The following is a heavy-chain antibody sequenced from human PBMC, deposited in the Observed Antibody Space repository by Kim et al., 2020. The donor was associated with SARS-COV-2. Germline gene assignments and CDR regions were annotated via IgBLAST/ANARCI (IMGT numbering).Heavy chain of an antibody. CDR2: IYPGDSGT. V-gene: IGHV5-51*01. J-gene: IGHJ4*02. Sequence: GESLKISCKGSGYSFTTYWIGWVRQMPGKGLEWMGIIYPGDSGTRYSPSFQGQVTMSADKSITTAYLQWGSLKASDTGICYCARLTVGWPPIVDFWGRGTLVTVSS. CDR3: ARLTVGWPPIVDF. D-gene: IGHD4-17*01. CDR1: GYSFTTYW.